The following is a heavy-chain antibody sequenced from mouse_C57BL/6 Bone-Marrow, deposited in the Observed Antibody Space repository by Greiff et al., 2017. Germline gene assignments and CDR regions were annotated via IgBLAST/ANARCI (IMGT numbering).Heavy chain of an antibody. CDR2: IDPKSGGT. V-gene: IGHV1-72*01. CDR1: GYTFTSYW. D-gene: IGHD2-1*01. J-gene: IGHJ1*03. CDR3: ARSPRNYVWNFDV. Sequence: VKLQQPGAELVKPGASVKLSCKASGYTFTSYWMHWVKQRPGRGLEWIGRIDPKSGGTKYNEKFKSKATLTVDKPSSPAYMQLSSLTSEDSAVYLCARSPRNYVWNFDVWGTGTTVTVSS.